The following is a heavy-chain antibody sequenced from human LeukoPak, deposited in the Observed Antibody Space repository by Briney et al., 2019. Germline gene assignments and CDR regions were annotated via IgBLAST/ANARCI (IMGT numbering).Heavy chain of an antibody. Sequence: GASVKVSCKASGGTFSSYAISWVRQAPGQGLEWMGRIIPIFGTANYAQKFQGRVTITADKPTSTAYMELSSLRSEDTAVSYCASDMRTGTTSPYYYMDVWGKGTTVTVSS. V-gene: IGHV1-69*06. J-gene: IGHJ6*03. CDR2: IIPIFGTA. D-gene: IGHD1-7*01. CDR3: ASDMRTGTTSPYYYMDV. CDR1: GGTFSSYA.